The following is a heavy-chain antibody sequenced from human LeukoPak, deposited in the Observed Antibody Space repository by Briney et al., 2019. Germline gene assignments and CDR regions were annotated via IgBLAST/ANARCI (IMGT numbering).Heavy chain of an antibody. D-gene: IGHD3-9*01. CDR2: IKQDGSEK. CDR1: GFTFSSYW. Sequence: AGGSLRLSCAASGFTFSSYWMSWVRQAPGKGLEWVANIKQDGSEKYYVDSVKGRFTISRDNAKNSLYLQMNSLRAEDTAVYYCAKQILTGYYTFDYWGQGTLVTVSS. V-gene: IGHV3-7*03. CDR3: AKQILTGYYTFDY. J-gene: IGHJ4*02.